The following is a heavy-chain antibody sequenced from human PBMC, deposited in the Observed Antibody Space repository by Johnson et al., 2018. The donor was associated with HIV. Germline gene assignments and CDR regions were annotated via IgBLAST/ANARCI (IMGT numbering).Heavy chain of an antibody. CDR1: GFTFSSYD. J-gene: IGHJ3*02. D-gene: IGHD1-1*01. V-gene: IGHV3-13*01. Sequence: VQLVESGGGVVQPGRSLRLSCAASGFTFSSYDMHWVRQATGKGLEWVSAIGTAGDTYYPGSVKGRFTISRENAKNTLYLQMNSLRAEDTAVYYCARATTPHDASDIWGRGTMVTVSS. CDR3: ARATTPHDASDI. CDR2: IGTAGDT.